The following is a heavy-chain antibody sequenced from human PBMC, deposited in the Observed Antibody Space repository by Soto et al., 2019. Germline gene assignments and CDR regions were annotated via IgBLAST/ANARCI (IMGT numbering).Heavy chain of an antibody. CDR1: GGSISSSSSY. CDR3: AILPAVSASSCYGMDV. CDR2: IYYSGST. V-gene: IGHV4-39*01. J-gene: IGHJ6*02. D-gene: IGHD2-2*01. Sequence: SETLSLTCTVTGGSISSSSSYWGWIRQSPGNGLEWIGNIYYSGSTYYNPSLQSRVTMSVDTSKNQFSLKLTSVTAADTALYYCAILPAVSASSCYGMDVWGQGTTVTVSS.